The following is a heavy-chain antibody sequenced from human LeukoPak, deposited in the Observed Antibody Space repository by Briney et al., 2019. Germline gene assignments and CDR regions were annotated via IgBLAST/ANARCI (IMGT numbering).Heavy chain of an antibody. J-gene: IGHJ4*02. V-gene: IGHV1-2*02. Sequence: GASVKVSCKASGYTFTGYEMHWVRQTPGQGLEWMGWINPNSGGTNYAQKFQGRVTMTRDTSISTAYMELSRLRSDDTAVYYCARAICSGGSCYLEGYFDYWGQGTLVTVSS. CDR1: GYTFTGYE. CDR3: ARAICSGGSCYLEGYFDY. CDR2: INPNSGGT. D-gene: IGHD2-15*01.